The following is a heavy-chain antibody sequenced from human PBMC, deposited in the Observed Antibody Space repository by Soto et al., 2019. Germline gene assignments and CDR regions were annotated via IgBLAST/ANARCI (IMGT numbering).Heavy chain of an antibody. Sequence: RASVKVSCNASGYTFTSYGISWVRQAPGQGLEWMGWISAYNGNTNYAQKLQGRVTMTTDTSTSTAYMELRSLRSDDTAAYYCAREGLYCGGDCYPDYWGQGTLVTV. J-gene: IGHJ4*02. CDR2: ISAYNGNT. V-gene: IGHV1-18*01. D-gene: IGHD2-21*02. CDR3: AREGLYCGGDCYPDY. CDR1: GYTFTSYG.